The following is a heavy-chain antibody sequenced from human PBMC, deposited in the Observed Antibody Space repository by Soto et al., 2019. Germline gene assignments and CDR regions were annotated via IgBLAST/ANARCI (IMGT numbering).Heavy chain of an antibody. CDR3: AKSRVRGGVHFDY. J-gene: IGHJ4*02. Sequence: QVQLVQSGAEVKKPGSSVKVSCKASGGTFSSYTISWVRQAPGQGLEWMGRIIPILGIANYAQKFQGRVTITADKSTSTAYMELSSLRSEDTAVYYCAKSRVRGGVHFDYWGQGTLVTVSS. V-gene: IGHV1-69*02. CDR2: IIPILGIA. CDR1: GGTFSSYT. D-gene: IGHD3-10*01.